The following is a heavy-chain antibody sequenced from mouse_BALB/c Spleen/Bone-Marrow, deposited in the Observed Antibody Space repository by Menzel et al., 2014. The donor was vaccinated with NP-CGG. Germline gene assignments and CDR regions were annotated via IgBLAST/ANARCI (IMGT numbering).Heavy chain of an antibody. V-gene: IGHV14-3*02. CDR2: IDPANGNT. J-gene: IGHJ3*01. CDR3: ARNGNYGAWFAY. D-gene: IGHD2-1*01. CDR1: GFNIKDTY. Sequence: VQLQQSGAELVKPGASVKLSCTASGFNIKDTYMYWVKQRPEQGLEWIGRIDPANGNTKYDPKFQGEATITADTSSNTAYLQLSSLTSEDTAVYYCARNGNYGAWFAYWGQGTLVTVSA.